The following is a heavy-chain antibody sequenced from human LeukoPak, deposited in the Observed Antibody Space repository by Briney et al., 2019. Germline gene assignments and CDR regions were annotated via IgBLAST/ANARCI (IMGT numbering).Heavy chain of an antibody. J-gene: IGHJ4*02. CDR2: IYYSGST. D-gene: IGHD3-10*01. Sequence: SETLSLTCTVSGGSVSRSPYYWGWIRQPPGKGLEWIGNIYYSGSTYYNPSLKSRVTISVDTSKNQFSLNLSSVTAADTAAYYCARESVRGLIPLWGQGTLVTVSS. CDR3: ARESVRGLIPL. CDR1: GGSVSRSPYY. V-gene: IGHV4-39*07.